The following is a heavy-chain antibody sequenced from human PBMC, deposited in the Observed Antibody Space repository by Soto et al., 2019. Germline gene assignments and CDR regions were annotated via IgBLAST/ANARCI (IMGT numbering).Heavy chain of an antibody. D-gene: IGHD6-13*01. CDR1: GFSLSNAGLG. J-gene: IGHJ5*02. CDR3: ASTYSTSWYWFDP. Sequence: QVTVKESGPVLVKPTETLTLTCTVSGFSLSNAGLGVSWIRQPPGKALEWLAHIFSNDEKSYSTSLKSRLTISKDTSKSQVVLTMTNMDPVDTATYYCASTYSTSWYWFDPCGQGNLVTVSS. V-gene: IGHV2-26*04. CDR2: IFSNDEK.